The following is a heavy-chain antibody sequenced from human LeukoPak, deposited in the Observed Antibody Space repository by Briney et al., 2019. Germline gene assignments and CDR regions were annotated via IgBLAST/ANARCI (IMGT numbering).Heavy chain of an antibody. Sequence: ASVKVSCKASGYTFTSYYMHWVRQAPGQGLEWMGIINPSGGSTSYAQKFQGRVTMTRDTSTSTVYMELRSLRSDDTAVYYCARGRDVDTAMVEPYDYWGQGTLVTVSS. J-gene: IGHJ4*02. CDR1: GYTFTSYY. CDR3: ARGRDVDTAMVEPYDY. V-gene: IGHV1-46*01. D-gene: IGHD5-18*01. CDR2: INPSGGST.